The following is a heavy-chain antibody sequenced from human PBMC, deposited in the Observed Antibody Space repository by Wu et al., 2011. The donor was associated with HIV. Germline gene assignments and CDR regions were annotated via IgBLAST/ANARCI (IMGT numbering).Heavy chain of an antibody. CDR2: A. Sequence: ANYAQKFQGRVTITTDESTSTAYMELSSLRSEDTAVYYCARGLYGPTSRGYGMDVWGQGTTFTVSS. D-gene: IGHD2/OR15-2a*01. CDR3: ARGLYGPTSRGYGMDV. V-gene: IGHV1-69*05. J-gene: IGHJ6*02.